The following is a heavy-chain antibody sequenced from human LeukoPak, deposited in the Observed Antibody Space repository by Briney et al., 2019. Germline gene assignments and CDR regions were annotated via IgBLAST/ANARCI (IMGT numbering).Heavy chain of an antibody. CDR2: IIPILGIA. V-gene: IGHV1-69*04. D-gene: IGHD1-26*01. Sequence: GASVKVSCKASGGTFSSYAISWVRQAPGQGLEWMGRIIPILGIANYAQKFQGRVTITADKSTSTAYMELSSLRSEDTAVYYCARDWPHRFVSGSTNWFDPWGQGTLVTVSS. CDR1: GGTFSSYA. J-gene: IGHJ5*02. CDR3: ARDWPHRFVSGSTNWFDP.